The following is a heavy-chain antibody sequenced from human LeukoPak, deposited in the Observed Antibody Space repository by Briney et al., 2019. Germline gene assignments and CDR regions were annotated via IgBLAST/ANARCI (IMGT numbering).Heavy chain of an antibody. CDR2: ISSSGSTI. D-gene: IGHD2-2*03. Sequence: GGSLRLSCAASGFTFSSYEMNWVRQAPGKGLEWVSYISSSGSTIYYADSVKGRFTISRDNAKNSLYLQMNSLRAEDTAVYYCARDGYCSSTSCYEGDFDYWGQGTLVTVSS. J-gene: IGHJ4*02. CDR3: ARDGYCSSTSCYEGDFDY. CDR1: GFTFSSYE. V-gene: IGHV3-48*03.